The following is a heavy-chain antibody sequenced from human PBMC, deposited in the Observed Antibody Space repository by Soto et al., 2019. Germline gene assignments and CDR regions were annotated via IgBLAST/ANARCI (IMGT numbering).Heavy chain of an antibody. V-gene: IGHV1-18*01. J-gene: IGHJ4*02. CDR2: ISAYNGNT. D-gene: IGHD3-9*01. Sequence: QVQLVQSGAEVKKPGASVKVSCKASGYTFTSYGISWVRQAPGQGLEWMGWISAYNGNTNYAQKLQGRVTMTTDTXTXXAYMELRSLRSDDTAVYYCARDFGYDILTGYSSDYWGQGTLVTVSS. CDR1: GYTFTSYG. CDR3: ARDFGYDILTGYSSDY.